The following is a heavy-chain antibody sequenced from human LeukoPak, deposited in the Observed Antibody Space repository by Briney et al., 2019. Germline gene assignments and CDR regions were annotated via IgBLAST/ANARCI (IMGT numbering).Heavy chain of an antibody. Sequence: GGSLRLSCAASGFTFSSYSMNWVRQAPGKGLEWVSSISSSSSYIYYADSVKGRFTISRDNAKKSLYLQMNSLRAEDTAVYYCARGLTTIFGVVIHFDYWGQGTLVTVSS. CDR3: ARGLTTIFGVVIHFDY. J-gene: IGHJ4*02. V-gene: IGHV3-21*01. CDR1: GFTFSSYS. CDR2: ISSSSSYI. D-gene: IGHD3-3*01.